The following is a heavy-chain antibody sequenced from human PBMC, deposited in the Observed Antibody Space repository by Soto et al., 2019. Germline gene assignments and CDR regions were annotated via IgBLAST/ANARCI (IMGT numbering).Heavy chain of an antibody. J-gene: IGHJ4*02. V-gene: IGHV3-23*01. CDR2: ISATGAGT. D-gene: IGHD6-13*01. CDR1: GFTFSTYA. Sequence: EVLLLESGGGLVQPGGSLRLSCAASGFTFSTYAMSWVRQAPGKGLEWVSAISATGAGTYYADSVKGRFTISRDNSKNTLYLQMNSLRAEDTAVYYCAKEEQQLVDYWGQGTLVTVSS. CDR3: AKEEQQLVDY.